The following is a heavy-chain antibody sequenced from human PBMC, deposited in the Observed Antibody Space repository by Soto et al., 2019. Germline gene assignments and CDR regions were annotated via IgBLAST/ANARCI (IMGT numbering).Heavy chain of an antibody. CDR3: ARLGVTMVRGTNWFDP. CDR2: IYYSGST. V-gene: IGHV4-39*01. CDR1: GGSISSSSYY. Sequence: SSETLSLTCTVSGGSISSSSYYWGWIRQPPGKGLEWIGSIYYSGSTYYNPSLKSRVTISVDTSKNQFSLKLSSVTAADTAVYYCARLGVTMVRGTNWFDPWGQGTLVTVSS. J-gene: IGHJ5*02. D-gene: IGHD3-10*01.